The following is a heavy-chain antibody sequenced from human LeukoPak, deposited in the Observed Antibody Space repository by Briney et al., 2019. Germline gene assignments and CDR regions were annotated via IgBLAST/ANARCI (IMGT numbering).Heavy chain of an antibody. Sequence: ASVKVSCKASGYTFTGYYMHWVRQAPGQGLEWMGWINPNSGGTNYAQKFQGRVTMTRDTSISTAYMELSSLRSEDTAVYYCARDSVGLLGAFDIWGQGTMVTVSS. CDR2: INPNSGGT. J-gene: IGHJ3*02. D-gene: IGHD2-8*02. V-gene: IGHV1-2*02. CDR1: GYTFTGYY. CDR3: ARDSVGLLGAFDI.